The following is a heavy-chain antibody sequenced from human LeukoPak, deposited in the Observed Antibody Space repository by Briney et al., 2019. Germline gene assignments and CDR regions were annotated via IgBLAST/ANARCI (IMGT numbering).Heavy chain of an antibody. CDR2: IKQDGSEK. CDR1: GFTFSTYW. J-gene: IGHJ4*02. CDR3: ARGGIHDQLLCHY. V-gene: IGHV3-7*01. D-gene: IGHD2-2*01. Sequence: TGGSLRLSCAASGFTFSTYWMNWVRQAPGKGLEWVATIKQDGSEKHYVDSVKGRFIISRDNTKNSLYLQMNTLRAEDTAVYYCARGGIHDQLLCHYWGQGTLVTVSS.